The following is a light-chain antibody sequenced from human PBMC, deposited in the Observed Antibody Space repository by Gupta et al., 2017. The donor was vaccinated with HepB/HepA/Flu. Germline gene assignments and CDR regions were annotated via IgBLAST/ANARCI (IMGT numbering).Light chain of an antibody. V-gene: IGKV3-15*01. CDR1: QNVGTN. CDR2: GAS. J-gene: IGKJ4*01. Sequence: DTVVTQSPIILSVSPGDRVTLSCRTSQNVGTNLAWYQQQGGQAPRLLVFGASSRATGIPARFIDSVSETEFSLIFSSLQSEDFALYFCQRDDTWPMSFGGGTNV. CDR3: QRDDTWPMS.